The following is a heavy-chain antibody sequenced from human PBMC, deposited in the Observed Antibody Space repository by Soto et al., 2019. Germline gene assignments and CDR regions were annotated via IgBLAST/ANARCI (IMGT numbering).Heavy chain of an antibody. CDR1: GFTFSSYA. CDR2: ISSNGGST. CDR3: VKDWAESITIFGVVTHDY. Sequence: GSLRLACSASGFTFSSYAMHWVRQAPGKGLEYVSAISSNGGSTYYADSVKGRFTISRDNSKNTLYLQMSSLRAEDTAVYYCVKDWAESITIFGVVTHDYWGQGTLVTVSS. D-gene: IGHD3-3*01. J-gene: IGHJ4*02. V-gene: IGHV3-64D*06.